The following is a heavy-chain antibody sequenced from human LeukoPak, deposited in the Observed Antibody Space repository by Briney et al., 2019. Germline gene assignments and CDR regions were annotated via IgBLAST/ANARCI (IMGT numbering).Heavy chain of an antibody. J-gene: IGHJ4*02. D-gene: IGHD3-22*01. V-gene: IGHV3-23*01. CDR2: ISGSGGST. Sequence: GGSLRLSCAASGFTFSSYAMSWVRQAPGKGLEWVSAISGSGGSTYYADSVKGRFTISRDNSKNTLYLQMNSPRAEDTAVYYCAKVSMIVVVPYYYFDYWGQGTLVTVSS. CDR3: AKVSMIVVVPYYYFDY. CDR1: GFTFSSYA.